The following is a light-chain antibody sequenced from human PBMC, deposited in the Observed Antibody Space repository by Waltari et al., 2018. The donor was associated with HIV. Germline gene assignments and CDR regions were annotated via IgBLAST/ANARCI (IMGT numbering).Light chain of an antibody. V-gene: IGKV1-12*01. CDR2: EAS. CDR3: QQAKTFPHT. Sequence: IQMTQSPSSVSVAVGGAVSINCRASQNIGKTLAWYQLKSNKAPRLLIYEASRLDDGVPARFSGSGSKSNFSLDITNFQPEDYGIYDCQQAKTFPHTFAGGTRVE. J-gene: IGKJ4*01. CDR1: QNIGKT.